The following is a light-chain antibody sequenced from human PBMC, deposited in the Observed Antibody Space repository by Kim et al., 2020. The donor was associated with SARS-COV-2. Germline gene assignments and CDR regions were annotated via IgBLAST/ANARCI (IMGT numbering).Light chain of an antibody. CDR1: KLGHKY. Sequence: SYELTQPPSVSVSPGQTASISCSGDKLGHKYASWYQQKTGQAPVLVIYEDRKRPSGIPERFSGSNSGNTATLTISGTQAMDEADYYCQTWDSSVVFGGGTQLTVL. J-gene: IGLJ2*01. CDR3: QTWDSSVV. V-gene: IGLV3-1*01. CDR2: EDR.